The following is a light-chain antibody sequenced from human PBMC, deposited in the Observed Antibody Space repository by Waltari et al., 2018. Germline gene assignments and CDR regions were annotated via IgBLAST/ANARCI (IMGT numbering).Light chain of an antibody. CDR1: SSDVGGYTY. J-gene: IGLJ2*01. CDR3: SSYTSSSTL. CDR2: EVS. V-gene: IGLV2-14*01. Sequence: QSALTQPASVSGSPGQSIPLSCTGTSSDVGGYTYVSWYQQHPGKAPKLMIYEVSNRPSGVSNRFSGSKSGNTASLTISGLQAEDEADYYCSSYTSSSTLFGGGTKLTVL.